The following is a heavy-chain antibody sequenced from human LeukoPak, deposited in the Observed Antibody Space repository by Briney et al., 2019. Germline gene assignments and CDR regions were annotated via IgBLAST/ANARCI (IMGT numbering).Heavy chain of an antibody. CDR1: GYTFTSNY. J-gene: IGHJ4*02. V-gene: IGHV1-46*01. CDR2: IYPRDGST. Sequence: ASVKVSCKASGYTFTSNYIHWVRQAPGQGLEWMGMIYPRDGSTSYAQKFQGRVTVTRDTSTSTVHMELSGLRSEDTAVYYCARDQEGFDYWGQGPLVTVSS. CDR3: ARDQEGFDY.